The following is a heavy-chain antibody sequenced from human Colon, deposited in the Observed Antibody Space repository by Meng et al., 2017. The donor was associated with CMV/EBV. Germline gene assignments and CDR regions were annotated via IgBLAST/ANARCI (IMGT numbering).Heavy chain of an antibody. Sequence: GGSLRLSCAASGFTFSNYAMSWVRQAPGKGPEWVSGISGSGGITYYADSVKGRFTISRDNSKNTLYLQMNSLRAEDTAMYYCAGQWGDQYYYGLDMWGQGTTVTVSS. V-gene: IGHV3-23*01. J-gene: IGHJ6*02. CDR1: GFTFSNYA. CDR3: AGQWGDQYYYGLDM. D-gene: IGHD1-26*01. CDR2: ISGSGGIT.